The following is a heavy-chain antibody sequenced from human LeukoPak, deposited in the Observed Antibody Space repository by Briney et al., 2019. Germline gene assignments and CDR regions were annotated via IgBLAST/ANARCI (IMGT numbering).Heavy chain of an antibody. Sequence: ASVKVSCKASGGTFSSYAISWVRQAPGQGLEWMGRIIPILGIANYAQKFQGRVTITADKSTSTAYMELSSLRSEDTAVYYCASRWELPNDAFDIWGQGTMVTVSS. V-gene: IGHV1-69*04. CDR2: IIPILGIA. CDR1: GGTFSSYA. J-gene: IGHJ3*02. D-gene: IGHD1-26*01. CDR3: ASRWELPNDAFDI.